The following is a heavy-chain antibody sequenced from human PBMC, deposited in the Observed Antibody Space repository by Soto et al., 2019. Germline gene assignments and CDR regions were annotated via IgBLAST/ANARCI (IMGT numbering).Heavy chain of an antibody. D-gene: IGHD3-3*01. CDR3: ARAIFFEMVMSEMDV. CDR2: IYSGGST. Sequence: GGSLRLSCAASGFTVSSNYMSWVRQAPGKGLEWVSVIYSGGSTYYADSVKGRFTISRDNSKNTLYLQMNSLRAEDTAVYYCARAIFFEMVMSEMDVCGKEDTLTISS. CDR1: GFTVSSNY. V-gene: IGHV3-66*01. J-gene: IGHJ6*04.